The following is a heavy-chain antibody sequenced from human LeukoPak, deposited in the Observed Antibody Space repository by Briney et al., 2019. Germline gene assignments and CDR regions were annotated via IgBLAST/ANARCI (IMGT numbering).Heavy chain of an antibody. Sequence: PGGSLRLSCAASGFTFSSYGMHWVRPAPGKGLEWVAAISYDGSNKYYADSVKGRFTISRDNSKNTLYLQMNSLRAEDTAVYYCAKGSQWELFDYWGQGTLVTVSS. CDR3: AKGSQWELFDY. V-gene: IGHV3-30*18. J-gene: IGHJ4*02. CDR1: GFTFSSYG. D-gene: IGHD1-26*01. CDR2: ISYDGSNK.